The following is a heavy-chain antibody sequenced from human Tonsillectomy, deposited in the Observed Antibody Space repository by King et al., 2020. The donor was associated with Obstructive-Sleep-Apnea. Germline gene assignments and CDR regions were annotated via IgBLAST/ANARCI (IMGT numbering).Heavy chain of an antibody. Sequence: VQLVESGGGLVQSGGSLRLSCAASGFTVSSDYMSWVRQAPGKGLEWVSVIYSGGRTYYVDSVKGRFTISRDTSKNTLSLQMNSLRVDETAVYFCARASGYDPLEIDYWGQGTLVTVSS. CDR3: ARASGYDPLEIDY. J-gene: IGHJ4*02. V-gene: IGHV3-66*01. CDR2: IYSGGRT. D-gene: IGHD5-12*01. CDR1: GFTVSSDY.